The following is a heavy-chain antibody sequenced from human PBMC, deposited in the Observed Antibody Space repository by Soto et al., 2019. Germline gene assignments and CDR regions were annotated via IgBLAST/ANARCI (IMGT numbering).Heavy chain of an antibody. CDR2: IYWDDDK. D-gene: IGHD2-2*01. CDR3: ERTRTTCTRTWDGFDY. J-gene: IGHJ4*02. CDR1: GFSLSTSGVG. V-gene: IGHV2-5*02. Sequence: QITLKESGPTLVKPTQTLTLTCTFSGFSLSTSGVGVGWIRQPPGKALEWLALIYWDDDKRYSPSLKSRLTLTKNTAKSKEVLTLTNTNLDDTATYSCERTRTTCTRTWDGFDYWGQGTLVTVSS.